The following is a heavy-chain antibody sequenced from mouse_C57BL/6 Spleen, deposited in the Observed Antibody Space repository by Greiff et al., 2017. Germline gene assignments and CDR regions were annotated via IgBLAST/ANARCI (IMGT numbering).Heavy chain of an antibody. D-gene: IGHD2-10*01. J-gene: IGHJ2*01. CDR2: IYPRSGNT. V-gene: IGHV1-81*01. Sequence: QVQLQQSGAELARPGASVKLSCKASGYTFTSYGISWVKQRTGQGLEWIGEIYPRSGNTYYNEKFKGKATLTADKSSSTAYMELRSLTSEDSAVYFCARPYYGNYDFDYWGQGTTLTVSS. CDR1: GYTFTSYG. CDR3: ARPYYGNYDFDY.